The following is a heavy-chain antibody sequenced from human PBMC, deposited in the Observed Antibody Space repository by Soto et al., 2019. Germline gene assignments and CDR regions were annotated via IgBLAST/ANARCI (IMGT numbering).Heavy chain of an antibody. Sequence: EVQLLESGGGLVQPGGSLRLSCAASGFTFSSYAMSWVRQAPGKGLEWVSAISGSGGSTYYADSVKGRFTISRDNSKNTLYLEMNSLRAEDTAVYYCAKDSGGWLRGGHFDYWGQGTLVTVSS. J-gene: IGHJ4*02. V-gene: IGHV3-23*01. CDR3: AKDSGGWLRGGHFDY. CDR2: ISGSGGST. CDR1: GFTFSSYA. D-gene: IGHD5-12*01.